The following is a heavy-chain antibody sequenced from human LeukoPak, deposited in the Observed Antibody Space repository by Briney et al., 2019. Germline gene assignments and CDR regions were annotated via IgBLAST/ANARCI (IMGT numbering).Heavy chain of an antibody. CDR2: IYTSGST. CDR1: GGSISSGSYY. Sequence: SETLSLTCTVSGGSISSGSYYWSWIRQPAGKGLEWIGRIYTSGSTNYNPSLKSRVTISVDTSKNQFSLKLSSVTAADTAVYYCARETIFGVVRGGWYFDLWGRGTLVTVSS. V-gene: IGHV4-61*02. CDR3: ARETIFGVVRGGWYFDL. J-gene: IGHJ2*01. D-gene: IGHD3-3*01.